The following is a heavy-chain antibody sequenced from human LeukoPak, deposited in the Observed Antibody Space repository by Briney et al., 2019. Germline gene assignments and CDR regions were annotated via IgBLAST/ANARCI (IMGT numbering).Heavy chain of an antibody. Sequence: AETLSLACTVSGGFISSSSDCWGWLRQPPWKGLGWIGSIYYSGSTYYTPSLKRRVTISVDTSKNQFSLKLSSVTAADTAVYYCARDRISFDIWGQGTMVNVSS. J-gene: IGHJ3*02. V-gene: IGHV4-39*07. CDR1: GGFISSSSDC. D-gene: IGHD2-15*01. CDR2: IYYSGST. CDR3: ARDRISFDI.